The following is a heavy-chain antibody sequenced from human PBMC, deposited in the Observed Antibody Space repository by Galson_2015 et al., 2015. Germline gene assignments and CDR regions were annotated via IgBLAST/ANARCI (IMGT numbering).Heavy chain of an antibody. J-gene: IGHJ3*02. D-gene: IGHD3-22*01. CDR1: GYTFTSYG. V-gene: IGHV1-18*01. Sequence: SVKVSCKASGYTFTSYGISWVRQAPGQGLEWMGWISAYNGNTNYAQKLQGRVTMTTDTSTSTAYMELRSLRSDDTAVYYCARDFRSYYDSRGLKDAFDIWGQGTMVTVSS. CDR2: ISAYNGNT. CDR3: ARDFRSYYDSRGLKDAFDI.